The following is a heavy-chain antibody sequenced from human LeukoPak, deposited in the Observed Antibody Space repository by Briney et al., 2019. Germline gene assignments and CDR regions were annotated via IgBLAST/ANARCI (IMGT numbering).Heavy chain of an antibody. CDR1: GITLSNYA. CDR3: ARVLGSGSSAGY. CDR2: LSVAGST. D-gene: IGHD3-10*01. J-gene: IGHJ4*02. V-gene: IGHV3-23*01. Sequence: PGGSLRLSCAASGITLSNYAVNWVRQAPGKGLEWVSALSVAGSTYYADSVKGRFTISRDNSRNTLSLQMNSLRAEDTAVYHCARVLGSGSSAGYWGQGTLVTVSS.